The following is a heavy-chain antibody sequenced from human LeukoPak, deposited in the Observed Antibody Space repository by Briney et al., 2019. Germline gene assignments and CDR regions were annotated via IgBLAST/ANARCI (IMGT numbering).Heavy chain of an antibody. Sequence: PGGSLRLSCAGSGFTFSSYEMNWVRRAPGKGLEWVSYISSRGDTIYYADSVRGRFTLYRDNAKNSLYLQMNSLRAEDTAVYYCARGYASAWCDYWGQGTMVTVSS. CDR1: GFTFSSYE. J-gene: IGHJ3*01. D-gene: IGHD6-19*01. CDR3: ARGYASAWCDY. CDR2: ISSRGDTI. V-gene: IGHV3-48*03.